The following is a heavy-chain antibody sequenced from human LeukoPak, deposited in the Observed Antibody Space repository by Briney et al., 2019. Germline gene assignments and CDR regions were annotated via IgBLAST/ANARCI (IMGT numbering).Heavy chain of an antibody. D-gene: IGHD2-8*01. V-gene: IGHV3-23*01. Sequence: QAGVSLRLSCAAPGFTFSSYAMSWVRQAPGKGLEWVSAVSGSGGSTYYADSVKGRFTISRDNSKNTLYLQMNSLRAEDTAVYYCAIPPYIGCTHGVCGDFHHWGQGTLVTVSS. CDR2: VSGSGGST. J-gene: IGHJ1*01. CDR1: GFTFSSYA. CDR3: AIPPYIGCTHGVCGDFHH.